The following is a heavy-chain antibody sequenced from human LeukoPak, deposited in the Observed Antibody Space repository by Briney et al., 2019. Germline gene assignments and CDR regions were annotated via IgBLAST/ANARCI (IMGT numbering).Heavy chain of an antibody. CDR1: GGSVSSYY. J-gene: IGHJ4*02. CDR2: INHSGST. Sequence: SETLSLTCTVSGGSVSSYYWSWIRQPAGKGLEWIGEINHSGSTNYNPSLKSRVTISVDTSKNQFSLKLSSVTAADTAVYYCASRIAVAGWCYWGQGALVTVSS. CDR3: ASRIAVAGWCY. D-gene: IGHD6-19*01. V-gene: IGHV4-34*01.